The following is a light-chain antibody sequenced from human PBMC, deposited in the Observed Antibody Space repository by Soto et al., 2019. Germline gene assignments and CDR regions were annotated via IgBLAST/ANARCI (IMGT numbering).Light chain of an antibody. J-gene: IGLJ1*01. CDR3: AAWDDSLNVYV. CDR1: SSNIGSNT. V-gene: IGLV1-44*01. Sequence: QSVLTQPPSASGTPGQRVTISCSGSSSNIGSNTVNWYQHLAGTAPKLLIYTNNQRPSGVPDRFSASKSGTSASLAISGLQSGDEADYYCAAWDDSLNVYVFGPGTKLTVL. CDR2: TNN.